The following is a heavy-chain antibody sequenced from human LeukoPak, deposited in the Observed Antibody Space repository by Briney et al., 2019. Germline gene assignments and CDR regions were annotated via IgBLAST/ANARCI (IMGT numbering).Heavy chain of an antibody. CDR2: ISYDGSNK. CDR1: GFTFSSYG. J-gene: IGHJ6*02. CDR3: AKDMVRGVTPLISYYYYGMDV. V-gene: IGHV3-30*18. Sequence: PGRSLRLSCAASGFTFSSYGMHWVRQAPGKGLEWVAVISYDGSNKYYADSVKGRFTISRDNSKNTLYLQMNSLRAEDTAVYYCAKDMVRGVTPLISYYYYGMDVWGQGTTVTVSS. D-gene: IGHD3-10*01.